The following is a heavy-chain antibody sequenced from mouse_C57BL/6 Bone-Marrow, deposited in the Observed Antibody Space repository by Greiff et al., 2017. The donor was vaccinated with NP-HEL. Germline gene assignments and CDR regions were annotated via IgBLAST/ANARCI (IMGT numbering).Heavy chain of an antibody. D-gene: IGHD2-4*01. Sequence: QVQLQQSGAELVKPGASVKISCKASGYAFSSYWMNWVKQRPGQGLEWIGQIYPGDGDTNYTGKFKGKATLTADKSSSTAYMQLSRLTSVDSAVYFCARYDDYDEGFAYWGQGTLVTVSA. CDR2: IYPGDGDT. J-gene: IGHJ3*01. CDR1: GYAFSSYW. V-gene: IGHV1-80*01. CDR3: ARYDDYDEGFAY.